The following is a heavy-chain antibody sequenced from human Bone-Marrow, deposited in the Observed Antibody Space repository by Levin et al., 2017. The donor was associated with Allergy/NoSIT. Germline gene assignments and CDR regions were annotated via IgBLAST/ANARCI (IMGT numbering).Heavy chain of an antibody. D-gene: IGHD3-10*01. CDR2: ISGSGRDT. Sequence: GGSLRLSCVASGFYFGSFAMNWVRQAPGKGLEWVSVISGSGRDTYYADSVKGRFTVSRDNSRNTLYLQMNSLTAEDTAKYYCAQKKGITRALVGFENWGQGTLVTVSS. CDR3: AQKKGITRALVGFEN. J-gene: IGHJ4*02. CDR1: GFYFGSFA. V-gene: IGHV3-23*01.